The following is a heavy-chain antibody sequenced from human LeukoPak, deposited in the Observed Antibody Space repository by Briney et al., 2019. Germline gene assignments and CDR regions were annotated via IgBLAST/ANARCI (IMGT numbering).Heavy chain of an antibody. J-gene: IGHJ6*03. V-gene: IGHV1-2*06. D-gene: IGHD3-10*01. CDR1: GYTFTGYY. CDR3: ARGLQTDYLPSYYYYMDV. Sequence: ASVKVSCKASGYTFTGYYMHWVRQAPGQGLEWMGRTNPNSGGTNYAQKFQGRVTMTRDTSISTAYMELSRLRSDDTAVYYCARGLQTDYLPSYYYYMDVWGKGTTVTVSS. CDR2: TNPNSGGT.